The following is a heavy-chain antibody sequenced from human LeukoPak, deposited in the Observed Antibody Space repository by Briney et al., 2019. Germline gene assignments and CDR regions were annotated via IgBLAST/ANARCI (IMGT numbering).Heavy chain of an antibody. J-gene: IGHJ4*02. CDR2: ISGGGGNT. V-gene: IGHV3-23*01. Sequence: GESLRLSCAASGFTFSYYAMSWVRQAPGKGLEWVSAISGGGGNTYYADSVKGRFTISRDNSKNMLYLQMNSLRAEDTAVYYCAKGPLIEVAGTTWHYWGQGTLVTVSS. D-gene: IGHD6-19*01. CDR3: AKGPLIEVAGTTWHY. CDR1: GFTFSYYA.